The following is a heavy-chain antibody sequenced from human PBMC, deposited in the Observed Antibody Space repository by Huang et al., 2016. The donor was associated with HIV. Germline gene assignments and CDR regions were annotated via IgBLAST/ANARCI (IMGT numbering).Heavy chain of an antibody. CDR2: IIPSCGTA. Sequence: QVLLVQSGAEVRKPGSSVKVSCTAFGGTFSSYAISWVRQAPGQGLEWMGGIIPSCGTANYTQKFQGRVTITVDESTNTGYMELTRLTSEDTAVYYCARTAYSYGFRQGYNWFDPWGQGTPVTVSS. J-gene: IGHJ5*02. D-gene: IGHD5-18*01. CDR1: GGTFSSYA. V-gene: IGHV1-69*13. CDR3: ARTAYSYGFRQGYNWFDP.